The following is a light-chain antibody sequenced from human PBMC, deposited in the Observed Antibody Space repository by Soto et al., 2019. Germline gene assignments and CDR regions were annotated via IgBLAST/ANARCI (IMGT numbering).Light chain of an antibody. J-gene: IGLJ7*01. CDR3: QSYDSSLSVAV. CDR2: GNS. Sequence: QSVLTQPPSVSGAPGQRVTISCTGSSSNIGAGYDVHWYQQLPGTAPKLLIYGNSNRPSGVPDRFSGSKSGTSASLAITGLQAEDEADYYCQSYDSSLSVAVFGGGTQLTVL. V-gene: IGLV1-40*01. CDR1: SSNIGAGYD.